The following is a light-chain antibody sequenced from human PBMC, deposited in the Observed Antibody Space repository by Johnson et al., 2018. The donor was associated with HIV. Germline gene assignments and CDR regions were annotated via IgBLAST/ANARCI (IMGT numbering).Light chain of an antibody. CDR1: SSNIGNNY. V-gene: IGLV1-51*01. J-gene: IGLJ1*01. Sequence: QSVLTQPPSVSAAPGQKVTISCSGSSSNIGNNYVSWYQQLPGTAPKLLIYDNNKRPSGIPDRFSGSKSGTSPTLGITGLRPGDEADYYCGIWDTSLSVYVFGTGTKVTVL. CDR3: GIWDTSLSVYV. CDR2: DNN.